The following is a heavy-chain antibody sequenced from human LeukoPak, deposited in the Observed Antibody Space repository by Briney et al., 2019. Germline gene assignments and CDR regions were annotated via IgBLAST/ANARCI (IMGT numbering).Heavy chain of an antibody. Sequence: GGSLRPSCAASGFTFSSYNMNWVRQAPGKGLEWVSSISSSSSYIYYADSVKGRFTISRDNAKNSLYLQMNSLRAEDTAVYYCARDRTRYCSGGSCYSYYGMDVWGQGTSVTVSS. CDR2: ISSSSSYI. CDR1: GFTFSSYN. CDR3: ARDRTRYCSGGSCYSYYGMDV. D-gene: IGHD2-15*01. V-gene: IGHV3-21*01. J-gene: IGHJ6*02.